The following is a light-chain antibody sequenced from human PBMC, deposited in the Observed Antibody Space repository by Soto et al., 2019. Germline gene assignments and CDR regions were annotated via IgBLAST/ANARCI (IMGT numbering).Light chain of an antibody. Sequence: EIVLTQSPGTLSLSPGERATLSCRASQSVSSSYLAWYQQKPGQAPRLLIYGASSRPTGIPDRLSGSVSGTDFTVTISSLEPEDFAVYYCQQYGSSPRTFGQGTKVEIK. V-gene: IGKV3-20*01. CDR2: GAS. J-gene: IGKJ1*01. CDR3: QQYGSSPRT. CDR1: QSVSSSY.